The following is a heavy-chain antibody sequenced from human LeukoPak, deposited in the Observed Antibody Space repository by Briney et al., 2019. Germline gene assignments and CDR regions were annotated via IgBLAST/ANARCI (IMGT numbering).Heavy chain of an antibody. V-gene: IGHV4-59*11. Sequence: SETLSLTCTVSGGSISSHYWSWIRQPPGKGLEWIGYIYYSGSTNYNPSLKSRVTISVDKSKNQFSLKLSSVTGADTAVYYCARGLVVAAASPFDCWGEGALVTVSS. CDR2: IYYSGST. D-gene: IGHD2-2*01. J-gene: IGHJ4*02. CDR1: GGSISSHY. CDR3: ARGLVVAAASPFDC.